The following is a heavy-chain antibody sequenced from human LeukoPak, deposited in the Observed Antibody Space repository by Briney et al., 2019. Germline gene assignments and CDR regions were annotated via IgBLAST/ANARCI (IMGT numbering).Heavy chain of an antibody. D-gene: IGHD5-24*01. CDR2: IYYSGSP. V-gene: IGHV4-59*01. J-gene: IGHJ5*02. CDR3: AREEIRSWFDP. Sequence: SETPSLTCTVSGGSISSYYWSWIRQPPVKGLEWIGYIYYSGSPNYNPSLKSRVTISVDTSKNQFSLKLSSVTAADTAVYYCAREEIRSWFDPWGQGTLVTVSS. CDR1: GGSISSYY.